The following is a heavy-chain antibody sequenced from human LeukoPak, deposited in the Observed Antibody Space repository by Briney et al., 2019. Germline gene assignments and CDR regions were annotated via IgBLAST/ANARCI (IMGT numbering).Heavy chain of an antibody. CDR1: GFTFSSYW. CDR3: ARDPIYYGSGSHLFDY. V-gene: IGHV3-7*01. J-gene: IGHJ4*02. CDR2: IKQDGSEK. D-gene: IGHD3-10*01. Sequence: GGSLRLSCAASGFTFSSYWMSWVRQAPGKGLEWVANIKQDGSEKYYVDSVKGRFTISRDNAKNSLYLQMNSLRAEDAAVYYCARDPIYYGSGSHLFDYWGQGTLVTASS.